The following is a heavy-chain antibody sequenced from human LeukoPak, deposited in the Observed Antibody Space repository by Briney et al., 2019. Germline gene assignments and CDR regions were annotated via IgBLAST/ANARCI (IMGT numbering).Heavy chain of an antibody. Sequence: GGSLRLSCVASGFTFSNYAIIWVRQAPGKGLEWVSGISGSGASTDYADSVKGRFTISRDNSGNTLYLQMNSLRAEDTAVYYCAKNLLAYTGYFYYYMDVWGKGTTVIVSS. V-gene: IGHV3-23*01. D-gene: IGHD2-2*02. CDR1: GFTFSNYA. J-gene: IGHJ6*03. CDR2: ISGSGAST. CDR3: AKNLLAYTGYFYYYMDV.